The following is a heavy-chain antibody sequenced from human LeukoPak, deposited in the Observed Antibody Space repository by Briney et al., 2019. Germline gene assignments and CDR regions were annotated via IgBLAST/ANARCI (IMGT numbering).Heavy chain of an antibody. Sequence: PGGSLRLSCAASGFTFSSYDMHWVRQAPGKGLEWVAFLRYDGGNKYYAESVKGRFTISRDNSKNTLYLQMNSLRAEDTAVYYCAKDRMWGGQYNNYCDYWGQGTLVTVSS. V-gene: IGHV3-30*02. D-gene: IGHD1-1*01. CDR1: GFTFSSYD. CDR3: AKDRMWGGQYNNYCDY. CDR2: LRYDGGNK. J-gene: IGHJ4*02.